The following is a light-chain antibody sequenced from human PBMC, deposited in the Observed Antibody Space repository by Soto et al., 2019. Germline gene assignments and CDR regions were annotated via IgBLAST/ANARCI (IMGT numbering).Light chain of an antibody. J-gene: IGKJ1*01. CDR3: QQSNNYPWT. V-gene: IGKV1-5*03. CDR2: EAA. CDR1: QYIHNY. Sequence: DIQMTQSPSTLSASVGDRVTITCRASQYIHNYLARYQQKPGEAPKLLIYEAANLESGVPSRFSGSGTGTEFTLTISSLQPDAFATYYCQQSNNYPWTFGQGTRVDI.